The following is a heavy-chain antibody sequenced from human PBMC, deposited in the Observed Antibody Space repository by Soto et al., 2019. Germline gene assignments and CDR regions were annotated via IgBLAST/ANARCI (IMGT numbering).Heavy chain of an antibody. J-gene: IGHJ3*02. Sequence: PGESLKISCQGSGYSFTSYWIGWVRQMPGKGLEWMGIIYPGGSDTRYSPSFRGQVTISADKSISTAYLQWSSPKASDTAIYYCARRLAGRSDVFDIWGQGAMVTVSS. V-gene: IGHV5-51*01. CDR2: IYPGGSDT. D-gene: IGHD6-19*01. CDR3: ARRLAGRSDVFDI. CDR1: GYSFTSYW.